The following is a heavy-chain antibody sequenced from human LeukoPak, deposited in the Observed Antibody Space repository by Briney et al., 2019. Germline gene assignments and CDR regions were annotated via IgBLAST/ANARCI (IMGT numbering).Heavy chain of an antibody. CDR3: ARGIRPATARDGYSDY. CDR2: ISSSSSTI. V-gene: IGHV3-48*04. CDR1: GFTFSSYS. D-gene: IGHD2-15*01. J-gene: IGHJ4*02. Sequence: PGGSLRLSCAASGFTFSSYSMNWVRQAPGKGLEWVSYISSSSSTIYYADSVKGRFTISRDNAKNSLYLQMNSLRAEDTAVYYCARGIRPATARDGYSDYWGQGTLVTVSS.